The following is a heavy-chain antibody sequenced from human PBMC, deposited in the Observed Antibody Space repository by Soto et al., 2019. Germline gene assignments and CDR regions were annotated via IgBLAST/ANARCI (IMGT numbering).Heavy chain of an antibody. CDR1: GSPITSYY. D-gene: IGHD2-15*01. V-gene: IGHV4-59*01. J-gene: IGHJ5*02. CDR3: ARDLKEYCSDGKCNWFDP. CDR2: ISYSGSP. Sequence: SETRSRTCTLAGSPITSYYWSCIRHPPGKGLEWIGYISYSGSPDYNPSLKSRVTISFDASKNQISLQVRSATAADAAVYYCARDLKEYCSDGKCNWFDPWGQGTLVTVS.